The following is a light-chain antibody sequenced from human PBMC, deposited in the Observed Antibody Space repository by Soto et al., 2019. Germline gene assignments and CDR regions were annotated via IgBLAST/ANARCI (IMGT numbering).Light chain of an antibody. Sequence: DIQMTQSPSSLSASVGDGVTITCRTSQSINSYVNWYQQKPGKAPKLLIYTTSNLESGVPSSFRGSGSGTDFTLTIDSLQPEDFATYYSQQSFTTPRTFGQGTRVKI. CDR2: TTS. CDR3: QQSFTTPRT. CDR1: QSINSY. V-gene: IGKV1-39*01. J-gene: IGKJ1*01.